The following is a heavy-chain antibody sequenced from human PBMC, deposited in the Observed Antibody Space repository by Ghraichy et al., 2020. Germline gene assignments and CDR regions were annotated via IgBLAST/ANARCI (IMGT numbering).Heavy chain of an antibody. V-gene: IGHV3-43*01. CDR3: AKDNDYGDYVAYYGMDV. CDR1: GFTFDDYT. J-gene: IGHJ6*02. D-gene: IGHD4-17*01. CDR2: ISWDGGST. Sequence: GGSLRLSCAASGFTFDDYTMHWVRHAPGKGLEWVSLISWDGGSTYYADSVKGRFTISRDNSKNSLYLQMNSLRTEDTALYYCAKDNDYGDYVAYYGMDVWGQGTTVTVSS.